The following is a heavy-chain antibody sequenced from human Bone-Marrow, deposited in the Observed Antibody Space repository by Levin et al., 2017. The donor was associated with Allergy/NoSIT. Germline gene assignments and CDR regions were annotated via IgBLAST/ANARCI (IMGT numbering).Heavy chain of an antibody. Sequence: SETLSLTCTVSGGSVSYGTNYWSWIRQPAGKGLEWIGRIYPGGSTDYNPSLKSRVTMSVDTSRNHLSLILTSVTAADTAVYYCARGGSWSQPFDYWGQGALVTVFS. J-gene: IGHJ4*02. D-gene: IGHD6-13*01. CDR2: IYPGGST. CDR1: GGSVSYGTNY. V-gene: IGHV4-61*02. CDR3: ARGGSWSQPFDY.